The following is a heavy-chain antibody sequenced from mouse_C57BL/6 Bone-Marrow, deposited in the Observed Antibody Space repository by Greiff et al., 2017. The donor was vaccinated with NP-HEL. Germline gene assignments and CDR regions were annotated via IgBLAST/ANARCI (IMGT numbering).Heavy chain of an antibody. V-gene: IGHV1-7*01. Sequence: VKLMESGAELAKPGASVKLSCKASGYTFTSYWMHWVKQRPGQGLEWIGYINPSSGYTKYNQKFKDKATLTADKSSSTAYMQLSSLTYEDSAVYYCARCYYGNYGAMDYWGQGTSVTVSS. J-gene: IGHJ4*01. CDR3: ARCYYGNYGAMDY. CDR1: GYTFTSYW. CDR2: INPSSGYT. D-gene: IGHD2-1*01.